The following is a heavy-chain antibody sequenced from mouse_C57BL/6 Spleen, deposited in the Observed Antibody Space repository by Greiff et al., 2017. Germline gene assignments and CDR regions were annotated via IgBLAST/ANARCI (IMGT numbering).Heavy chain of an antibody. D-gene: IGHD1-1*01. CDR2: IDPETGGT. CDR3: TEYYYDSRVDY. CDR1: GYSFTDYE. J-gene: IGHJ2*01. Sequence: QVQLKQSGAELVRPGASVTLSCKASGYSFTDYEMHWLKQTPVHGLEWSGAIDPETGGTAYNQKFKGKAILTADKSSITAYMELRSLTSEDSAVYYCTEYYYDSRVDYWGQGTTLTVSS. V-gene: IGHV1-15*01.